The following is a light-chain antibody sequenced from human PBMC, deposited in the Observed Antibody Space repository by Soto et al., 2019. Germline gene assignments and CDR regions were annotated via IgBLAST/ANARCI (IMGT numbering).Light chain of an antibody. CDR1: QVISSC. V-gene: IGKV1-12*01. J-gene: IGKJ4*02. Sequence: IQMTQYPSSVSAAVGERVTITCRARQVISSCLAWYQQRPGTAPKLLIYGATTLRSGVPSRFSGSESGTLFALTITSLLPEGSATYYCQQASSFPLTCGGGTKVEIQ. CDR2: GAT. CDR3: QQASSFPLT.